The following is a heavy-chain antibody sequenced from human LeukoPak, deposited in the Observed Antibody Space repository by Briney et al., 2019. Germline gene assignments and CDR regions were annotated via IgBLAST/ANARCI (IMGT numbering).Heavy chain of an antibody. D-gene: IGHD7-27*01. Sequence: GGSLRLSCAASGFTFSGSAMHWVRQASGKGLEWVGHIRSKANNYATVYTASVKGRFTISRDDSKNTAYLQMSSLKTEDTAVYYSIRSLIGDSSWGQGTLVTVSS. J-gene: IGHJ4*02. V-gene: IGHV3-73*01. CDR2: IRSKANNYAT. CDR3: IRSLIGDSS. CDR1: GFTFSGSA.